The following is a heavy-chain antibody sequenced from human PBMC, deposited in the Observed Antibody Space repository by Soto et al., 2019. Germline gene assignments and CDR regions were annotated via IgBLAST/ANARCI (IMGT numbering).Heavy chain of an antibody. CDR3: AREYYGGNSDYFDY. CDR2: IIPIFGTA. CDR1: GGTFSSYA. V-gene: IGHV1-69*06. J-gene: IGHJ4*02. Sequence: ASVKVSCKASGGTFSSYAISWVRQAPGQGLEWMGGIIPIFGTANYAQKFQGRVTITADKSTSTAYMELSSLRSEDTAVYYCAREYYGGNSDYFDYWGQGTLVTVSS. D-gene: IGHD4-17*01.